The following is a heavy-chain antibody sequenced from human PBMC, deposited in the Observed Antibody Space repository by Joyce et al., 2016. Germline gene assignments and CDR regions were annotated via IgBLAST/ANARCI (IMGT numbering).Heavy chain of an antibody. CDR3: AKVDRSYDILSGAGRFDP. CDR2: IIPLVTPP. Sequence: QVQLVQSGAEVKKPGSSVKVSCKTSGDTFSTFAVSWVRQAPGEGLEWMGGIIPLVTPPTYAQRFQGRVTISADDSTSTVYMELSSLKSEDTAVYYCAKVDRSYDILSGAGRFDPWGQGTLVSVSS. D-gene: IGHD3-9*01. V-gene: IGHV1-69*01. CDR1: GDTFSTFA. J-gene: IGHJ5*02.